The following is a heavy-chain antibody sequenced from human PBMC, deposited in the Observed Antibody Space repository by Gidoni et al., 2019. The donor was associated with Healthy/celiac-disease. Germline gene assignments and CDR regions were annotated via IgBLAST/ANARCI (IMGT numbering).Heavy chain of an antibody. CDR2: ISYDGSNK. D-gene: IGHD1-26*01. V-gene: IGHV3-30*18. J-gene: IGHJ4*02. Sequence: VAVISYDGSNKYYADSVKGRFTISRDNSKNTLYLQMNSLRAEDTAVYYCAKDQWEEDTVPYYFDYWGQGTLVTVSS. CDR3: AKDQWEEDTVPYYFDY.